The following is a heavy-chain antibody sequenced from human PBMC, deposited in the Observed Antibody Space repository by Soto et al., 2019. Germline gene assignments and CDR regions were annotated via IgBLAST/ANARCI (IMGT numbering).Heavy chain of an antibody. Sequence: SETLSLTCTVSGGSISSSSYYWGWIRQPPGKGLEWIGSIYYSGSTYYNPSLKSRVTISVDTSENQFSLKLSSVTAADTAVYYCARLVVAASDAFDIWGQGTMVTVSS. D-gene: IGHD2-15*01. J-gene: IGHJ3*02. CDR3: ARLVVAASDAFDI. CDR2: IYYSGST. CDR1: GGSISSSSYY. V-gene: IGHV4-39*01.